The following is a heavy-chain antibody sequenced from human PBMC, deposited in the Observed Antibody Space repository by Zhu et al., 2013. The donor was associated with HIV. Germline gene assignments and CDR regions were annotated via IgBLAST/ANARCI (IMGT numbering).Heavy chain of an antibody. CDR2: INPSGGST. CDR3: ARVRVGAIDY. Sequence: QVQLVQSGAEVKKPGASVKVSCKASGYPFTNYGITWVRQAPGQGLEWMGIINPSGGSTSYAQKFQGRVTMTRDTSTSTVYMELSSLRSEDTAVYYCARVRVGAIDYWGQGTLVTVSS. D-gene: IGHD1-26*01. J-gene: IGHJ4*02. CDR1: GYPFTNYG. V-gene: IGHV1-46*01.